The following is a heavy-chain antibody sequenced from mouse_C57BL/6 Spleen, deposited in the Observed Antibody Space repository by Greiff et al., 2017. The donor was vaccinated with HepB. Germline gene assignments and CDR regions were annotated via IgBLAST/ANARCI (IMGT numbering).Heavy chain of an antibody. J-gene: IGHJ1*03. CDR1: GFTFSDFY. CDR3: ARPDGYYRYFDV. D-gene: IGHD2-3*01. CDR2: SRNKANDYTT. V-gene: IGHV7-1*01. Sequence: EVKLMESGGGLVQSGRSLRLSCATSGFTFSDFYMEWVRQAPGKGLEWIAASRNKANDYTTEYSASVKGRFIVSRDTSQSILYLQMNALRAEDTAIYYCARPDGYYRYFDVWGTGTTVTVSS.